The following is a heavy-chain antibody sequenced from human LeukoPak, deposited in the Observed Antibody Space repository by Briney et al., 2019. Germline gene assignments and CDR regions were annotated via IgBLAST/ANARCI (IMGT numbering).Heavy chain of an antibody. D-gene: IGHD4-17*01. V-gene: IGHV1-69*05. J-gene: IGHJ5*02. CDR2: IIPVFGTA. CDR1: GGTFSSYA. Sequence: SVKVSCKASGGTFSSYAISWVRQAPGQGLEWMGGIIPVFGTANYAQKFQGRVTITTDESTSTAYMELSSLRSEDTAVYYCARDRGHKTYGDYGWLDPWGQGTLVTVSS. CDR3: ARDRGHKTYGDYGWLDP.